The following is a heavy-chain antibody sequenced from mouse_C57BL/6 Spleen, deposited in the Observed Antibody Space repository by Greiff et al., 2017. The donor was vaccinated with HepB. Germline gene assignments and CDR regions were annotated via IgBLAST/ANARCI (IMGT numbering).Heavy chain of an antibody. CDR1: GFTFTDYY. CDR2: IRNKANGYTT. D-gene: IGHD1-1*01. V-gene: IGHV7-3*01. CDR3: ARITAVYFDV. Sequence: EVKLMESGGGLVQPGGSLSLSCAASGFTFTDYYMSWVRQPPGKALEWLGFIRNKANGYTTEYSASVKGRFTISRDNSQSILYLQMNALRAEDSATYYCARITAVYFDVWGTGTTVTVSS. J-gene: IGHJ1*03.